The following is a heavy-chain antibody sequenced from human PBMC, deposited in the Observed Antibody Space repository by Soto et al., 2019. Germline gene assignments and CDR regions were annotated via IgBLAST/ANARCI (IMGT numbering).Heavy chain of an antibody. J-gene: IGHJ4*02. CDR1: GGSISSGGYY. CDR2: IYYSGST. CDR3: ARDQRDSSGYYYVGY. Sequence: QVQLQESGPGLVKPSQTLSLTCTVSGGSISSGGYYWSWIRQHPGKGLEWIGYIYYSGSTYYNPSLKSRVTISVDTSKNQFSLKLSSVTAADTAVHYCARDQRDSSGYYYVGYWGQGTLVTVSS. V-gene: IGHV4-31*03. D-gene: IGHD3-22*01.